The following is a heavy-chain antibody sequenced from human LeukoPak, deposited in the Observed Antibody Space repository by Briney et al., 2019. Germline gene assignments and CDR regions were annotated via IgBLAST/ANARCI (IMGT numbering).Heavy chain of an antibody. Sequence: SETLSLTCTVSGGSISSNRYNWAWIRQSPGKGLEWIGSIYYSGSTFYNPSLKSRVTISVDTSKNQFSLKLTSVSAADTAVYYCADFHHWGQGTLVTVSS. CDR3: ADFHH. V-gene: IGHV4-39*01. J-gene: IGHJ1*01. CDR1: GGSISSNRYN. CDR2: IYYSGST.